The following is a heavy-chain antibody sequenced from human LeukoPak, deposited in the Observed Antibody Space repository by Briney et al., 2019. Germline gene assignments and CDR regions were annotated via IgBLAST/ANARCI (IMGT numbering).Heavy chain of an antibody. Sequence: SETLSLTCTVSGGFISSSSYYWGWIRVPPGKGLEWIGSVFHRGTTYYNSSLKSRVNISIDTSKNQFSLKLNSLTAEDTAMYYCVRDGYYGSVSPGWFGPWGPGTLVIVSA. CDR3: VRDGYYGSVSPGWFGP. D-gene: IGHD3-10*01. CDR1: GGFISSSSYY. J-gene: IGHJ5*02. CDR2: VFHRGTT. V-gene: IGHV4-39*07.